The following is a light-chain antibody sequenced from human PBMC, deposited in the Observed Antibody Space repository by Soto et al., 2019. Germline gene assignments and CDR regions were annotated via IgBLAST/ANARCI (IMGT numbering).Light chain of an antibody. CDR2: DAS. CDR3: QQSSSTPRT. CDR1: QSINRY. Sequence: DIQMTQSASSLPASVGDRVTITCRASQSINRYLNWYQHKPGKAPKLLIYDASSLQSGVPSRFSGSGSGTDFTLTISSLQPEDFATYYCQQSSSTPRTFGPGTKVDIK. V-gene: IGKV1-39*01. J-gene: IGKJ3*01.